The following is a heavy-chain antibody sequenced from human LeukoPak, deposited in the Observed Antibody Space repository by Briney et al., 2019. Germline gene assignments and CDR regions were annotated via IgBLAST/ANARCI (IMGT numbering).Heavy chain of an antibody. V-gene: IGHV3-30*04. CDR2: ISSAGGTT. Sequence: GRSLRLSCVASGFTFSSYSMHWARQAPGKGLEWVAIISSAGGTTYYADSVQGRFTISRDNSKNTLYLQMTSLRTADTALYYCARDLQWPQDYWGQGTLVTVSS. D-gene: IGHD2-8*01. J-gene: IGHJ4*02. CDR1: GFTFSSYS. CDR3: ARDLQWPQDY.